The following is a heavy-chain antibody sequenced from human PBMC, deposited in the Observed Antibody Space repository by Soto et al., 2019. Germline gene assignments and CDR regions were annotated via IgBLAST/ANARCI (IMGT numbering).Heavy chain of an antibody. CDR3: ASHSITLIVVVMNYYYYGMDV. CDR2: IIPIFGTA. CDR1: GGTFSSYA. Sequence: SVKVSCKASGGTFSSYAISWVRQAPGQGLEWMGGIIPIFGTANYAQKFQGRVTITADKSTSTAYMELSSLRSEDTAVYYCASHSITLIVVVMNYYYYGMDVWGQGTTVTVSS. D-gene: IGHD3-22*01. V-gene: IGHV1-69*06. J-gene: IGHJ6*02.